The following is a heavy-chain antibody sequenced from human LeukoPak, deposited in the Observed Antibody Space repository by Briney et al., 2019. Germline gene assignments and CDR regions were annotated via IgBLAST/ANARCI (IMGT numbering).Heavy chain of an antibody. Sequence: SETLSLTCAVYGGSFSGSYWSWIRQPPGKGLEWIGEINHSGSTNYNPSLESRVTISVDTSKNQFSLKPSSVTAADTAVYYCARRSDSFYDMDVWGKGTTVTVSS. CDR1: GGSFSGSY. D-gene: IGHD3-9*01. V-gene: IGHV4-34*01. CDR2: INHSGST. J-gene: IGHJ6*03. CDR3: ARRSDSFYDMDV.